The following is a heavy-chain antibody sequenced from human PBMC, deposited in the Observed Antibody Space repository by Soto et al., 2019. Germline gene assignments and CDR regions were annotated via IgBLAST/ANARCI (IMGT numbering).Heavy chain of an antibody. CDR2: ISWNSGSI. D-gene: IGHD6-19*01. V-gene: IGHV3-9*01. CDR1: GFTFDDYA. Sequence: EVQLVESGGGLVQPVRSLRLSCAASGFTFDDYAMHWVRQAPGKGLEWVSGISWNSGSIGYADSVKGRFTISRDNAKNSLYLQMNSLRAEDTALYYCAKEGRIAVEAGPLDYWGQGTLVTVSS. CDR3: AKEGRIAVEAGPLDY. J-gene: IGHJ4*02.